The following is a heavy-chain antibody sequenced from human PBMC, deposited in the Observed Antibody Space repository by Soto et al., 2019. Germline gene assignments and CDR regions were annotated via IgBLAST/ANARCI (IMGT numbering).Heavy chain of an antibody. CDR1: GLTLSRYP. Sequence: AQLLESGGGLVQPGGSLRLSCAASGLTLSRYPMSWVRQAPGKGLQWVSSISVDGGSTYYPDSVKGRFTISRDSAENSLYLQMISLRAEDTAVYYCARWESSDWYLGVWGQGTLVTVSS. J-gene: IGHJ4*02. CDR3: ARWESSDWYLGV. V-gene: IGHV3-23*01. CDR2: ISVDGGST. D-gene: IGHD6-19*01.